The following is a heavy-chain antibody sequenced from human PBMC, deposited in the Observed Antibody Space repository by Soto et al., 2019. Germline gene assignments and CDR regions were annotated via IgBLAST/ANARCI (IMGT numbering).Heavy chain of an antibody. CDR1: GYTFTSCG. J-gene: IGHJ4*02. Sequence: QVHLVQSGAEVKKPGASVKVSCKASGYTFTSCGITWVRQAPGQGLEWMGWISAHNGNTDYAQKLQGRVIVTRDTSTSTAYMELRRLRSDDTAVYYCARGRYGDYWGQGALVTVSS. CDR2: ISAHNGNT. D-gene: IGHD1-1*01. V-gene: IGHV1-18*01. CDR3: ARGRYGDY.